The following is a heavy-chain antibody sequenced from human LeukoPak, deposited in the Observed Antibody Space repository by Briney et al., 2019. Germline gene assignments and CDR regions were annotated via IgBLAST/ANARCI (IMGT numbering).Heavy chain of an antibody. V-gene: IGHV3-66*01. CDR1: GFTVSSNY. Sequence: GGSLRLSCAASGFTVSSNYMSWVRQAPGKGLEWVSVIYSGGSTYYADSGKGRFTISRDNSKNTLYLQMNSLRAEDTAVYYCAREVVAVAGFYPYWGQGTLVTVSS. J-gene: IGHJ4*02. D-gene: IGHD6-19*01. CDR2: IYSGGST. CDR3: AREVVAVAGFYPY.